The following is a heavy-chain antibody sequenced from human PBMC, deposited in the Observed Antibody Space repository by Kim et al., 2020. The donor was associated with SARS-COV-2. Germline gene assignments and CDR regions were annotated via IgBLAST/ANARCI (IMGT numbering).Heavy chain of an antibody. Sequence: VKSRFTISRDNSKNTLYRQMNSLRAEDTAVYYCAKQEYCTNGVCLRGPDGWGQGTLVTVSS. CDR3: AKQEYCTNGVCLRGPDG. V-gene: IGHV3-23*01. J-gene: IGHJ4*02. D-gene: IGHD2-8*01.